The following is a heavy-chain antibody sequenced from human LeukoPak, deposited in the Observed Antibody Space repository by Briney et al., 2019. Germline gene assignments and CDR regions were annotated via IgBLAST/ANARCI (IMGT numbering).Heavy chain of an antibody. J-gene: IGHJ3*02. CDR3: ARALNYYDSSGYYRDAFDI. CDR1: GCSISSGYY. V-gene: IGHV4-61*01. Sequence: SETLSLTCTVSGCSISSGYYWGWIRQPPGKGLEWIGYIYYSGSTNYNPSLKSRVTISVDTSKNQFSLKLSSVTAADTAVYYCARALNYYDSSGYYRDAFDIWGQGTMVTVSS. CDR2: IYYSGST. D-gene: IGHD3-22*01.